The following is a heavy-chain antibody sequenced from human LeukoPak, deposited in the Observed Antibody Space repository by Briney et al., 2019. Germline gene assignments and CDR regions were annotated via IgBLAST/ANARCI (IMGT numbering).Heavy chain of an antibody. Sequence: SETLSLTCTVSGGSISSSSYYWGWIRQPPGKGLEWIGSIYYSGSTYYNPSLKSRVTISVDTSKNQFSLELSSVTAAGTAVYYCARQRTSYDFWSGYYLQAFDIWGQGTMVTVSS. CDR3: ARQRTSYDFWSGYYLQAFDI. D-gene: IGHD3-3*01. CDR2: IYYSGST. J-gene: IGHJ3*02. CDR1: GGSISSSSYY. V-gene: IGHV4-39*01.